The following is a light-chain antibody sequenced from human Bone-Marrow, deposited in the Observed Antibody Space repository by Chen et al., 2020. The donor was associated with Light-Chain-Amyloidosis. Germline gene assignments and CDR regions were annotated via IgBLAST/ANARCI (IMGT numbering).Light chain of an antibody. Sequence: QSALTQPASVSGSPGQSITISCTGTSSDVGGDNHVSWYQQHPDKAPKLMIYEVTNRPSWVPGRLSGSKADKTASLTISGLQTEDEADYFGSSYAITNTLVFGSGTRVTVL. CDR1: SSDVGGDNH. V-gene: IGLV2-14*01. CDR2: EVT. J-gene: IGLJ1*01. CDR3: SSYAITNTLV.